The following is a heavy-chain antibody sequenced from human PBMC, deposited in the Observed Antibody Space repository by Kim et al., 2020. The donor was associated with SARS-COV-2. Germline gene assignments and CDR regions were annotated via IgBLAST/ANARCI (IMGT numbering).Heavy chain of an antibody. J-gene: IGHJ4*02. CDR2: INPSGGST. CDR3: ARGSKSDYDYVWGSSYFDY. CDR1: GYTFTSYY. D-gene: IGHD3-16*01. Sequence: ASVKVSCKASGYTFTSYYMHWVRQAPGQGLEWMGIINPSGGSTSYAQKFQGRVTMTRDTSTSTVYMELSSLRSEDTAVYYCARGSKSDYDYVWGSSYFDYWGQGTLVTVSS. V-gene: IGHV1-46*01.